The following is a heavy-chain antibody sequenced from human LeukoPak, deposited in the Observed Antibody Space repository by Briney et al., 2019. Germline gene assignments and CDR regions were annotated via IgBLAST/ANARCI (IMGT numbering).Heavy chain of an antibody. CDR2: IYSGGST. CDR3: AREVYGSGSYYKGNWFDP. Sequence: GGSLRLSCAASGFTVSSNYMSWVRQAPGKGPEWVSVIYSGGSTYYADSVKGRFTISRHNSKNTLYLQMNSLRAEDTAVYYCAREVYGSGSYYKGNWFDPWGQGTLVTVSS. D-gene: IGHD3-10*01. CDR1: GFTVSSNY. V-gene: IGHV3-53*04. J-gene: IGHJ5*02.